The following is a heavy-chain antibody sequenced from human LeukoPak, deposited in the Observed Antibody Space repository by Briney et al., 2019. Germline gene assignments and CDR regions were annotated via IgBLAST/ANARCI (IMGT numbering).Heavy chain of an antibody. Sequence: GASVKVSCKASGYTFTGYYMHWVRQAPGQGFEWMGWINPNSGGTNYAQKFQGRVTMTRDTSISTAYMELSRLRSDDTAVYYCARNRGEIAAAEFDYWGQGTLVTVSS. D-gene: IGHD6-13*01. CDR1: GYTFTGYY. V-gene: IGHV1-2*02. J-gene: IGHJ4*02. CDR3: ARNRGEIAAAEFDY. CDR2: INPNSGGT.